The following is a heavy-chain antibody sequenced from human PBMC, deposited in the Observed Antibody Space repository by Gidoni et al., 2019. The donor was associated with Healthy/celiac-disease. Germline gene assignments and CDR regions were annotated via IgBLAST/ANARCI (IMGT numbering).Heavy chain of an antibody. Sequence: EVQLVESGGGLVQPGGSLRLSCAASGFTFSSYWMSWVRQAPGKGLEWVANIKQDGSEKYYVDSVKGRFTISRDNAKNSLYLQMNSLRDEDTAVYYCARESGSITMIVVDDAFDIWGQGTMVTVSS. CDR1: GFTFSSYW. D-gene: IGHD3-22*01. CDR2: IKQDGSEK. CDR3: ARESGSITMIVVDDAFDI. J-gene: IGHJ3*02. V-gene: IGHV3-7*01.